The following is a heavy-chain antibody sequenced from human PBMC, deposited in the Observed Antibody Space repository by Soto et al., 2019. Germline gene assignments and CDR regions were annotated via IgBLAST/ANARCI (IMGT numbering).Heavy chain of an antibody. CDR2: INPSGGST. V-gene: IGHV1-46*01. D-gene: IGHD3-3*01. CDR1: GYTFTSYY. CDR3: ARGPRSDSITIFGVVIIS. J-gene: IGHJ5*02. Sequence: ASVKVSCKASGYTFTSYYMHWVRQAPGQGLEWMGIINPSGGSTSYGQKFQGRVTMTRDTSTSTVYMEMNSLRAEDTAVYYCARGPRSDSITIFGVVIISWGQGTLVTVSS.